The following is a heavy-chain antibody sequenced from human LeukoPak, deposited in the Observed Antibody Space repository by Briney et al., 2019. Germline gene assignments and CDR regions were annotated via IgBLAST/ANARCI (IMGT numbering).Heavy chain of an antibody. CDR1: GFTFSSYA. CDR2: ISYDGSNK. Sequence: GSLRLSCAASGFTFSSYAMHWVRQAPGKGLEWVAVISYDGSNKYYADSVKGRFTISRDNSKNTLYLQMNSLRAEDTAVYYCARDHFTRITIFGVAIKGGYFDYWGQGTLVTVSS. D-gene: IGHD3-3*01. J-gene: IGHJ4*02. CDR3: ARDHFTRITIFGVAIKGGYFDY. V-gene: IGHV3-30-3*01.